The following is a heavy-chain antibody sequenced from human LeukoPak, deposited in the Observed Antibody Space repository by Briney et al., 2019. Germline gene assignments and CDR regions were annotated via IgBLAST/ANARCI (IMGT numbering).Heavy chain of an antibody. CDR1: GFTFTSSA. J-gene: IGHJ3*02. Sequence: SLKVSCKASGFTFTSSAMQWVRQARGQRLEWIGWIVVGSGNTNYAQKVQERVTITRDRPTSTAYMELSSLRSEDTAVYYCAASPGIEAFDNWGQGTMVTVSS. CDR3: AASPGIEAFDN. D-gene: IGHD3-10*01. V-gene: IGHV1-58*02. CDR2: IVVGSGNT.